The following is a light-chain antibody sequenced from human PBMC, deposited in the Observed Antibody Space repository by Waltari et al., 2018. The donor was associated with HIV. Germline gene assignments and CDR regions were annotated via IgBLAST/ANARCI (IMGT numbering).Light chain of an antibody. J-gene: IGKJ2*01. CDR1: QNIHNY. CDR2: DTS. CDR3: QQRSIWPPYT. V-gene: IGKV3-11*01. Sequence: EIVLTQSPPTLSLSPGDTATLSCRASQNIHNYLAWYQQKPGQPPRLVIYDTSNRATGIPTRFGGSGSGTHFTLTITSLEPEDFAVYYCQQRSIWPPYTFGQGTRLEIK.